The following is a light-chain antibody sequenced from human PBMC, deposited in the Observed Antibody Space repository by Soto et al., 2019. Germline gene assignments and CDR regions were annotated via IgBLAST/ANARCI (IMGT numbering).Light chain of an antibody. CDR3: QQYGGSPLFT. J-gene: IGKJ2*01. CDR1: QSVTSSY. Sequence: LVLTQSPGTLSLSPGERATLSCRASQSVTSSYLAWYQQRPGQAPRLLIYGASTRATGIPDRFSVSGSGTDFTLTLSRVEPEDFAVYYCQQYGGSPLFTFGQGSKLEIK. CDR2: GAS. V-gene: IGKV3-20*01.